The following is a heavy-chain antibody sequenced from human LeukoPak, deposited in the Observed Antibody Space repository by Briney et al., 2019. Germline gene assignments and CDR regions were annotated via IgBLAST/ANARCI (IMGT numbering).Heavy chain of an antibody. J-gene: IGHJ4*02. CDR2: IYYGGST. D-gene: IGHD6-19*01. Sequence: SETLSLTCTVSGGSISSYYWSWIRQPPGKGLEWIGYIYYGGSTNYNPSLKSRVTISVDTSKNQFSLKLSSVTAADTAVYYCARQDMAVAGTGYFDYWGQGTLVTVSS. V-gene: IGHV4-59*08. CDR1: GGSISSYY. CDR3: ARQDMAVAGTGYFDY.